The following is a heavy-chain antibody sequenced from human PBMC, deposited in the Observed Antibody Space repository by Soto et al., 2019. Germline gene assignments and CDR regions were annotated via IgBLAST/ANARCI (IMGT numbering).Heavy chain of an antibody. Sequence: QVQLVQSGAEVKKPGASVKVSCKASGYDFSSYGISWVRQAPGQGLEWMGWISASNGNRYYAQQFQGRVTMTSDTSRTTAYMELRSLRSDDTAVYYCVREPQRNDYWGQGTLVNVSS. D-gene: IGHD2-2*01. J-gene: IGHJ4*02. CDR1: GYDFSSYG. CDR2: ISASNGNR. CDR3: VREPQRNDY. V-gene: IGHV1-18*04.